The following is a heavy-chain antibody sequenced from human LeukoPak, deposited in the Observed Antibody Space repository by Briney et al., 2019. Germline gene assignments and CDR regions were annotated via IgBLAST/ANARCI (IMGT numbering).Heavy chain of an antibody. V-gene: IGHV1-18*01. Sequence: GASVKVSCKASGYRXTSYGISGVRQAPGQGLEWMGWISVYNGNTNYAQKLQGRVTMTTDTSTSTAYMELRSLRSDDTAVYYCAREYCSSTRCYMADYWGQGTLVTVSS. CDR2: ISVYNGNT. D-gene: IGHD2-2*01. J-gene: IGHJ4*02. CDR3: AREYCSSTRCYMADY. CDR1: GYRXTSYG.